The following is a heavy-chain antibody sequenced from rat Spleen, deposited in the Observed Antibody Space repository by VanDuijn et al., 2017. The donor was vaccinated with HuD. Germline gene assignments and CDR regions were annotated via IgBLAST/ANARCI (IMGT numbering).Heavy chain of an antibody. CDR1: GFIFSNYD. D-gene: IGHD4-3*01. V-gene: IGHV5-25*01. CDR2: ISPSGGGT. CDR3: VRRQFGGGYVMDA. Sequence: EVQLVESGGGLVQPGRSLKLSCAASGFIFSNYDMAWVRQAPTKGLEWVASISPSGGGTYYRDSVKGRFTVSRDNAKITLYLQMDSLRSEDTATYYCVRRQFGGGYVMDAWGQGLMVTVSS. J-gene: IGHJ2*01.